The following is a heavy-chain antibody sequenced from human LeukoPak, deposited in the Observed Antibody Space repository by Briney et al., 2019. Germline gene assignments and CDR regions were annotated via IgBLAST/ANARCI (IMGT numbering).Heavy chain of an antibody. J-gene: IGHJ4*02. Sequence: GGSLRLSCAASGLTFSSFEMTWVRQSPGKGLEWVANINQDGSEKYYGDSVTGRFTISRDNAENSLFLQMNSLRADDTGVYYCARAREAPANVFPDHWGQGVVVTVSS. CDR1: GLTFSSFE. D-gene: IGHD2-15*01. CDR3: ARAREAPANVFPDH. CDR2: INQDGSEK. V-gene: IGHV3-7*01.